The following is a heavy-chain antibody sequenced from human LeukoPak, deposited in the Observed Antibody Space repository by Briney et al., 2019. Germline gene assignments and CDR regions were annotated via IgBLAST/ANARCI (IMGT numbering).Heavy chain of an antibody. CDR1: GYTFTSYG. Sequence: ASVKVSCKASGYTFTSYGISWARQAPGQGLEWVGWISAYNGNTNYAQKFQGRVTMTEDTSTDTAYMELSSLRSEDTAVYYCASGDNFDYWGQGTLVTVSS. CDR3: ASGDNFDY. D-gene: IGHD3-10*01. J-gene: IGHJ4*02. CDR2: ISAYNGNT. V-gene: IGHV1-18*01.